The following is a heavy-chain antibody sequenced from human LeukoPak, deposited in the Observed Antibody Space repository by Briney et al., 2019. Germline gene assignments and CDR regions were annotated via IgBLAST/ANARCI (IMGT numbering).Heavy chain of an antibody. CDR3: AREPGETDEGFEY. D-gene: IGHD1-14*01. CDR2: IYYSGST. J-gene: IGHJ4*02. CDR1: GFSVSSGSYY. Sequence: SETLSLTCTVSGFSVSSGSYYWNWIRQPPGKGLEWIGHIYYSGSTDYNPSLKSRVTISADTSKNQFSLKMTSVTAADTAVYYCAREPGETDEGFEYWGQGTLVTASS. V-gene: IGHV4-61*01.